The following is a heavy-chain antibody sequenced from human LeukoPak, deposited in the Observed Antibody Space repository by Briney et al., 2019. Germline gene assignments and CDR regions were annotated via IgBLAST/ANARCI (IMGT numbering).Heavy chain of an antibody. CDR3: ARDAVDTANAV. V-gene: IGHV3-74*01. CDR1: GNYW. J-gene: IGHJ6*02. Sequence: PGGSLRLSCAASGNYWMHWVRQAPGKGLVWVSHIDSGGSITSYADSVKGRFTISRDNAKNTLYLQMNSLRAEDTAVYYCARDAVDTANAVWGQGTTVTVSS. D-gene: IGHD5-18*01. CDR2: IDSGGSIT.